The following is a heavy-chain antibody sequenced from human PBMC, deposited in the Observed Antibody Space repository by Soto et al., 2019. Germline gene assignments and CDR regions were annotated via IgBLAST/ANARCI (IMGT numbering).Heavy chain of an antibody. Sequence: GGSLRLSCAASGFTFSSYSMNWVRQAPGKGLECVSSISSSSSYIYYADSVKGRFTISRDNAKNSLYLQMNSLRAEDAAVYYCAREWPAYDSSGYYYSWGQGTLVTVSS. CDR3: AREWPAYDSSGYYYS. D-gene: IGHD3-22*01. CDR2: ISSSSSYI. J-gene: IGHJ4*02. CDR1: GFTFSSYS. V-gene: IGHV3-21*01.